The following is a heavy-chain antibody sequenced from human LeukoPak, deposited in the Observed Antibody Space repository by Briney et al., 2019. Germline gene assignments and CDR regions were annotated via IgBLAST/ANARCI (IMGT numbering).Heavy chain of an antibody. CDR3: AKDPYTYYYDSDGYNFDY. CDR2: INGSGGST. Sequence: GGSLRLSCAASGFTFSSYAMSWVRQAPGKGLEWVSDINGSGGSTYYADSVKGRFTISRDNSKNTLFLQMSTLRAEDTAVYYCAKDPYTYYYDSDGYNFDYWGQGALVTVSS. V-gene: IGHV3-23*01. CDR1: GFTFSSYA. D-gene: IGHD3-22*01. J-gene: IGHJ4*02.